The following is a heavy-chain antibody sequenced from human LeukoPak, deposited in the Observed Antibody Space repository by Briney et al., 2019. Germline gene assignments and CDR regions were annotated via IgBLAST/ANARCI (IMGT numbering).Heavy chain of an antibody. J-gene: IGHJ6*03. CDR2: ISGSGGST. CDR1: GFTFSSYA. V-gene: IGHV3-23*01. CDR3: AKGVNTLVRGVDYYYYYMDV. D-gene: IGHD3-10*01. Sequence: GGSLRLSCAASGFTFSSYAMSWVRQAPGKGLEWVSDISGSGGSTYYADSVRGRFTISRDNSKNTLYLQMNSLRAEDTAVYYCAKGVNTLVRGVDYYYYYMDVWGKGTTVTISS.